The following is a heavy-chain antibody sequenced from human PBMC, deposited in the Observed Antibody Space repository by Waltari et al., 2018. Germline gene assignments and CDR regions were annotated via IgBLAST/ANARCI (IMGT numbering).Heavy chain of an antibody. CDR2: IRSKANGHAT. J-gene: IGHJ4*02. CDR1: GFTFSGSA. CDR3: ASQIGYSSAWYY. D-gene: IGHD6-19*01. V-gene: IGHV3-73*01. Sequence: EVQLVESGGDLVQPGGSLKLSCAASGFTFSGSAMHWVRQAPGKGLEGIGRIRSKANGHATHYRGSVRGRFTISREDSQNTAYLQMNSLTPGDTAVYYCASQIGYSSAWYYWGQGTLVTVSS.